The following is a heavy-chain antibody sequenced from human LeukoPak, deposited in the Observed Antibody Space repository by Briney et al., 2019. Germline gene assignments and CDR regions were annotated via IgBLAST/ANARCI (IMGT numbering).Heavy chain of an antibody. J-gene: IGHJ4*02. D-gene: IGHD3-22*01. CDR3: ARDLDAGYYYDSSGPIPLDY. Sequence: ASVKVSCKASGYTFIAYGITWARQAPGQGLEWMGWISAYNGITDYTPNLQGRITMTTDTSTTTAYMELRSLRSDDTAVYYCARDLDAGYYYDSSGPIPLDYWGQGTLVTVSS. V-gene: IGHV1-18*01. CDR1: GYTFIAYG. CDR2: ISAYNGIT.